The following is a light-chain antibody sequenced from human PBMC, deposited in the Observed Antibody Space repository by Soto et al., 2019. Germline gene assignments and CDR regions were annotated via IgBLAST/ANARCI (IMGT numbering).Light chain of an antibody. Sequence: DIELTQSPSSLSASVGDRVTITCRASQTISTFLNWYQHKRGKAPKLLIHGASGLQSGVPFRFSGSGSGTDFSLTISDLQPDDSAIYYCQQSYSTLLSFGGGTKVDIK. CDR3: QQSYSTLLS. J-gene: IGKJ4*01. CDR2: GAS. V-gene: IGKV1-39*01. CDR1: QTISTF.